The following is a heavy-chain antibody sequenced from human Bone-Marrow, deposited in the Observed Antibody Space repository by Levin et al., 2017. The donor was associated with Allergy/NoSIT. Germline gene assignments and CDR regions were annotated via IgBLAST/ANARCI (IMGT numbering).Heavy chain of an antibody. V-gene: IGHV4-39*01. J-gene: IGHJ4*02. D-gene: IGHD1-26*01. CDR3: ARQWAPSPGQNSALVFDY. CDR1: GASISSDTHY. CDR2: VYHRGRT. Sequence: SETLSLTCTVSGASISSDTHYWGWIRQPPGKGLEWIGNVYHRGRTFYNSSLRSRLTISVDTSRNQFSLKLNSVTAADTATYYCARQWAPSPGQNSALVFDYGGQGALVTVSS.